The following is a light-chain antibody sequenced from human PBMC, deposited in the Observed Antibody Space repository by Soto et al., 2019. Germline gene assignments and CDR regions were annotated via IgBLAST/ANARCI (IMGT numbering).Light chain of an antibody. CDR1: QSVSNN. Sequence: DILMTQSPATLSVSPGDRVTLSCRASQSVSNNLAWYQQRPGQAPRLLIYGASTRATGIPARFSGSGSGTEFTLTISSLQSEDFAVYYCQQYNDWPPWTFGQGTKVDIK. CDR2: GAS. V-gene: IGKV3-15*01. CDR3: QQYNDWPPWT. J-gene: IGKJ1*01.